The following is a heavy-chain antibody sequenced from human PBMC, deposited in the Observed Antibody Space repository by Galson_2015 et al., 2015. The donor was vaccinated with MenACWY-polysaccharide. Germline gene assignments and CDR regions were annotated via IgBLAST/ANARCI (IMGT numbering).Heavy chain of an antibody. V-gene: IGHV3-30-3*01. CDR2: ISYDGSNK. J-gene: IGHJ6*02. CDR3: ARTHGSRTSCDGMDV. D-gene: IGHD2-2*01. CDR1: GFTFSSYA. Sequence: SLRLSCAASGFTFSSYAIHWVRQAPGKGLEWVAVISYDGSNKYYADSLKGRSTISRDNSKNTLYLQMNSLRVEDTAVYYCARTHGSRTSCDGMDVWGRGTTVTVSS.